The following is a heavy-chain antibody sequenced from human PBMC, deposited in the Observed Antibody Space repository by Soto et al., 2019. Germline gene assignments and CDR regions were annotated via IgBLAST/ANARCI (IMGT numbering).Heavy chain of an antibody. CDR3: ARHCSWQYGSGSYYNFPYYYGMDV. CDR1: GGSISSSSYY. Sequence: SETLSLTCTVSGGSISSSSYYWGWIRQPPGKGLEWIGSIYYSGSTYYNPSLKSRVTISVDTSKNQFSLKLSSVTAADTAVYYCARHCSWQYGSGSYYNFPYYYGMDVWGQGTTVTVSS. J-gene: IGHJ6*02. D-gene: IGHD3-10*01. V-gene: IGHV4-39*01. CDR2: IYYSGST.